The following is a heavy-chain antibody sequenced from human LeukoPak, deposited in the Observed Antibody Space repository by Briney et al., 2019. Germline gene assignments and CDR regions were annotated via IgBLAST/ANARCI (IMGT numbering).Heavy chain of an antibody. V-gene: IGHV1-69*13. CDR1: GGTFSSYA. D-gene: IGHD5-24*01. J-gene: IGHJ6*03. CDR3: ARGECRDGYNCGYYYYYMDV. Sequence: SVKVSCKASGGTFSSYAISWVRQAPGQGLEWMGGIIPIFGTANYAQKFQGRVTITADESTSTAYMELSSLRSEDTAAYYCARGECRDGYNCGYYYYYMDVWGKGTTVTVSS. CDR2: IIPIFGTA.